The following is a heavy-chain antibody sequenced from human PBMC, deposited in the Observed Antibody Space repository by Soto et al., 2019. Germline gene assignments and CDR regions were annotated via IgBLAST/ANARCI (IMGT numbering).Heavy chain of an antibody. Sequence: GGSLRLSCAASGFTCSLYGMHWVRQAPGKGLEWVAVISYDGSNKYYADSVKGRFTISRDNSKNTLYLQMNSLRAEDTAVYYCAKDDPAPYDILTGYSDYWGQGTLVTVSS. CDR2: ISYDGSNK. CDR1: GFTCSLYG. V-gene: IGHV3-30*18. D-gene: IGHD3-9*01. J-gene: IGHJ4*02. CDR3: AKDDPAPYDILTGYSDY.